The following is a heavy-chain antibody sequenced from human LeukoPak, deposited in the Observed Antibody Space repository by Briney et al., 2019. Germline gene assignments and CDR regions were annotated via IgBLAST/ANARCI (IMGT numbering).Heavy chain of an antibody. CDR1: GYSFTRYW. CDR3: ASITMGRGVIYFDY. J-gene: IGHJ4*02. CDR2: IYPGDADT. D-gene: IGHD3-10*01. Sequence: EYLGISCKGSGYSFTRYWIGWVRQTPGKGMEWMGIIYPGDADTRYSPCFQGQVTIAADKSISTAYLQWSSLKASDTAMDYCASITMGRGVIYFDYWGQGTLVTVSS. V-gene: IGHV5-51*01.